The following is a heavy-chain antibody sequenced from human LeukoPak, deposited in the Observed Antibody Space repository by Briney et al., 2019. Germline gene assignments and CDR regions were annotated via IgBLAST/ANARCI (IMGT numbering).Heavy chain of an antibody. CDR2: ISGSGGST. CDR3: AYDGYGLGRVAFDY. J-gene: IGHJ4*02. V-gene: IGHV3-23*01. CDR1: GFTFSSYA. Sequence: GGSLRLSCAASGFTFSSYAMSWVRQAPGKGLEWVSAISGSGGSTYYADSVKGRFTISRDNSKNTLYLQMNSLRAEDTAVYYCAYDGYGLGRVAFDYWGQGTLVTVSS. D-gene: IGHD3-10*01.